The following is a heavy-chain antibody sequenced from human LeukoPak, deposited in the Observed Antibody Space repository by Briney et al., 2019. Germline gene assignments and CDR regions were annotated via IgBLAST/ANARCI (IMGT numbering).Heavy chain of an antibody. V-gene: IGHV4-59*12. Sequence: SETLSLTCTVSGGSISTYYWTWIRQPPGKGLEWIGNVYYSGSTNYNPSLKSRVTISVDTSKNQFSLKLSSVTAADTAVYYCAREDDSYYYYMDVWGKGTTVTVSS. J-gene: IGHJ6*03. D-gene: IGHD3-3*01. CDR2: VYYSGST. CDR1: GGSISTYY. CDR3: AREDDSYYYYMDV.